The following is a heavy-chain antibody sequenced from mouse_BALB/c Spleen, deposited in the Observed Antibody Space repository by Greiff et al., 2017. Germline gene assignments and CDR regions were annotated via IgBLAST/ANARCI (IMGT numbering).Heavy chain of an antibody. D-gene: IGHD1-1*01. CDR3: ALLLRSPFDY. CDR1: GFSLTSYG. V-gene: IGHV2-9*02. J-gene: IGHJ2*01. Sequence: VHLVESGPGLVAPSQSLSITCTVSGFSLTSYGVHWVRQPPGKGLEWLGVIWAGGSTNYNSALMSRLSISKDNSKSQVFLKMNSLQTDDTAMYYCALLLRSPFDYWGQGTTRTVSS. CDR2: IWAGGST.